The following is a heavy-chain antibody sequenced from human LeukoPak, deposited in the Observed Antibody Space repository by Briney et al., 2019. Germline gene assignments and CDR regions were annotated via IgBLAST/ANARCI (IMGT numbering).Heavy chain of an antibody. CDR2: ISYDGSNK. Sequence: GSLRLSCSASGFTFSSYAMHWVRQALGKGLEWVAVISYDGSNKYYADSVKGRFTISRDNSKNTLYLQMNSLRAEDTAVYYCARDRDIVVVPAAIKGMDVWGQGTTVTVSS. CDR1: GFTFSSYA. D-gene: IGHD2-2*02. CDR3: ARDRDIVVVPAAIKGMDV. J-gene: IGHJ6*02. V-gene: IGHV3-30-3*01.